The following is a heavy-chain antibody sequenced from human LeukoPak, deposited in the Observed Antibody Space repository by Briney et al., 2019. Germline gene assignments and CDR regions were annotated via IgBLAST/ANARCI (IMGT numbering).Heavy chain of an antibody. CDR2: ISAYNGNT. CDR3: ARAEGSRGIAVAGPQGY. V-gene: IGHV1-18*01. Sequence: ASVKVSCKASGYTFTSYGISWVRQAPGQGLEWMGWISAYNGNTNYAQKLQGRVTMTRDTSTSTVYMELSSLRSEDTAVYYCARAEGSRGIAVAGPQGYWGQGTLVTVSS. D-gene: IGHD6-19*01. J-gene: IGHJ4*02. CDR1: GYTFTSYG.